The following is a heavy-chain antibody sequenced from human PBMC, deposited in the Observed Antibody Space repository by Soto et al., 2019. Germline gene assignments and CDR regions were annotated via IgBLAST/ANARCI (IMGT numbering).Heavy chain of an antibody. CDR3: ARVERGITIFGVVIPPFDY. CDR2: ISGSGGSI. Sequence: PGGSLRLSCAASGFTFSGYAMSWVRQAPGKGLEWVSNISGSGGSIYYADSVKGRFTISRDNAKNSLYLQMNSLRAEDAAVYYCARVERGITIFGVVIPPFDYWGQGTLVTVSS. CDR1: GFTFSGYA. V-gene: IGHV3-11*01. J-gene: IGHJ4*02. D-gene: IGHD3-3*01.